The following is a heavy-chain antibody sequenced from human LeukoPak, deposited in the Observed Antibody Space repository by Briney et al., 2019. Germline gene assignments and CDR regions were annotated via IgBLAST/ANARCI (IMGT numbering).Heavy chain of an antibody. Sequence: SVKVSCKSSGGSFSTYAVNWVRQAPGQGLEWMGRLIPVLGMSHYAPGFQGRVTLTADRSTNTAYMELDRLTSDDTAVYFCARDRGGGFDLAFFDHXGXXXLVTVSS. CDR3: ARDRGGGFDLAFFDH. CDR1: GGSFSTYA. CDR2: LIPVLGMS. D-gene: IGHD5-12*01. V-gene: IGHV1-69*04. J-gene: IGHJ4*02.